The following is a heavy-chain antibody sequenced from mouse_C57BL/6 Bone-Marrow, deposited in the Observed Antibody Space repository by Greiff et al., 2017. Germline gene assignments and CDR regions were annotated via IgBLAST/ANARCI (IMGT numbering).Heavy chain of an antibody. D-gene: IGHD1-1*01. CDR2: LDPNSGGT. J-gene: IGHJ1*03. V-gene: IGHV1-72*01. CDR3: ARWAYYDSSDDWYFDV. CDR1: GYTFTSYW. Sequence: QVQLQQPGAELVKPGASVKLSCKASGYTFTSYWMHWVKQRPGRGLEWIGRLDPNSGGTKYNEKFKGKATLTVDKPSSTAYMQLSSLTCEDSAVYYGARWAYYDSSDDWYFDVWGTGTTVTVSS.